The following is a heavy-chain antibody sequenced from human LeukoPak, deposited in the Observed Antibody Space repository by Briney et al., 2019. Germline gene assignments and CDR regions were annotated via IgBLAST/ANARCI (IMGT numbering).Heavy chain of an antibody. CDR2: LNWDGRTT. CDR3: ARGDPHSKPLDY. CDR1: GFTFDDYG. J-gene: IGHJ4*02. Sequence: GGSLRLSCAASGFTFDDYGMSWVRQVPGKGLEWVSGLNWDGRTTGYADSVKGRFSISRDNAKNSLFLQMNSLMPEDTAFYYCARGDPHSKPLDYWGQGTLVTVSS. V-gene: IGHV3-20*04. D-gene: IGHD4-11*01.